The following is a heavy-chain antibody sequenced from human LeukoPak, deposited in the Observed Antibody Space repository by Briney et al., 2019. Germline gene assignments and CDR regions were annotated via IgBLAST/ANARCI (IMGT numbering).Heavy chain of an antibody. CDR1: GFTFSSFP. CDR3: ARDRAAFDS. D-gene: IGHD6-25*01. J-gene: IGHJ4*02. Sequence: GGSMRLSCAASGFTFSSFPMSWVRQAPGKGLQWVSGITGRGGNTYYADSVEGRFTISRDNSKNTLSLQMDSLRAEDTAVYYCARDRAAFDSWGQGTLVTVSS. V-gene: IGHV3-23*01. CDR2: ITGRGGNT.